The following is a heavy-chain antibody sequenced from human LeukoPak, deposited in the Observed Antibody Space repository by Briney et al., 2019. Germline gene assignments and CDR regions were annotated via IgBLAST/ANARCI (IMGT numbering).Heavy chain of an antibody. J-gene: IGHJ5*02. V-gene: IGHV3-21*01. D-gene: IGHD2-15*01. CDR1: GFTFNRYN. CDR3: ARGADGVSSNSRGWFDP. Sequence: TPGGSLRLSCAASGFTFNRYNMNWVRRAPGKGLEWVSSISTSSSYIYYADSVRGRFTISRDNAKNSLYLQMNSLRAEDTAVYSCARGADGVSSNSRGWFDPWGQGTLVTVSS. CDR2: ISTSSSYI.